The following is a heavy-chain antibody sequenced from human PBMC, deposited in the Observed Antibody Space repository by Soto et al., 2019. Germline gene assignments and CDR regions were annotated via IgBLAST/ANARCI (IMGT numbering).Heavy chain of an antibody. Sequence: SETLSLTCTVSGGSISSYYWSWIRQPPGKGLEWIGYIYYSGSTNYNPSLKSRVTISVDTSKNQFSLKLSSVTAADTAVYYCARRAPLAPFPFDYWGQGTLVTVSS. CDR2: IYYSGST. J-gene: IGHJ4*02. CDR1: GGSISSYY. D-gene: IGHD2-15*01. V-gene: IGHV4-59*08. CDR3: ARRAPLAPFPFDY.